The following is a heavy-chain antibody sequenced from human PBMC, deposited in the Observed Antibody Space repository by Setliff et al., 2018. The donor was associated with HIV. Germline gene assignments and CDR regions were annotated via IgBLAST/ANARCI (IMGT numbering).Heavy chain of an antibody. D-gene: IGHD3-10*01. CDR3: SRGTYYKGLDP. CDR2: IYYTGTT. J-gene: IGHJ5*02. V-gene: IGHV4-31*11. Sequence: PSETLSLTCVVSGGSINTGGYCWTWIRQVPGKGLEWIGSIYYTGTTNYNPSLESRLTISIDTSQNHFSLKLTSVTAADTALYFCSRGTYYKGLDPWGQGTLVTVSS. CDR1: GGSINTGGYC.